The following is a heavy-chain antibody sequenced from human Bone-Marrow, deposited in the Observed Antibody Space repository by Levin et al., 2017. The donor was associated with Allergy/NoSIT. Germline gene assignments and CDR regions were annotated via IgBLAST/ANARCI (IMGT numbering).Heavy chain of an antibody. CDR3: TRAIGESYGYYGMDV. Sequence: PGGSLRLSCAASGFRFNDHAMHWVRQVPGKGLEWVSGINWNGASIGYADSVNGRFTISRDNAKNSLYLAMTSLRVEDTAFYYCTRAIGESYGYYGMDVWGQGTTVTVSS. CDR2: INWNGASI. V-gene: IGHV3-9*01. D-gene: IGHD3-16*01. CDR1: GFRFNDHA. J-gene: IGHJ6*01.